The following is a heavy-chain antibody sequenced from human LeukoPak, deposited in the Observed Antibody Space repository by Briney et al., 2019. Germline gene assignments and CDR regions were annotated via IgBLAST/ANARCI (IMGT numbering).Heavy chain of an antibody. CDR1: GGSIDSNSYY. J-gene: IGHJ3*02. Sequence: PSETLSLTCTVSGGSIDSNSYYWGWIRQPPGKGLEWIGSISYTGSTYYNPSLKSRVTISVDTPKSQVSLRLSSVTAADTAVYYCARDGVARAASPGRWAFDIWGQGTMVTVSS. CDR3: ARDGVARAASPGRWAFDI. CDR2: ISYTGST. D-gene: IGHD3-10*01. V-gene: IGHV4-39*02.